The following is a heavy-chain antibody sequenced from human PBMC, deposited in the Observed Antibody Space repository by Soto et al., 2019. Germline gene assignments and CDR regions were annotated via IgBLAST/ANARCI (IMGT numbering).Heavy chain of an antibody. CDR3: AKGAPDYDFWSGPVAYYYGMDV. V-gene: IGHV3-23*01. J-gene: IGHJ6*02. CDR2: ISGSGGST. CDR1: GFSFSSYA. D-gene: IGHD3-3*01. Sequence: TEGSVKRSCVDSGFSFSSYAMSWVRQAPGKGLEWVSAISGSGGSTYYADSVKGRFTISRDNSKNTLYLQMNSLRAEDTAVYYCAKGAPDYDFWSGPVAYYYGMDVWGQGTTVTVSS.